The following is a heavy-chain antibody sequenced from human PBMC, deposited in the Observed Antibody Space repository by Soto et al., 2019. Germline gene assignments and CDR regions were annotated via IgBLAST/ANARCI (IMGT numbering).Heavy chain of an antibody. CDR1: GFTFRDYW. D-gene: IGHD6-19*01. CDR2: IRHDGSQK. Sequence: EVQVVESGGNLVQPGGSLRLSCAASGFTFRDYWMTWVRQAPGKGLEWLANIRHDGSQKYYVDSVKGRFTISRDNAKNSLFLQMDRLRAEDTAVYYCTRDISPRNGGVWYDAFEIWGQGTMVTVSS. CDR3: TRDISPRNGGVWYDAFEI. J-gene: IGHJ3*02. V-gene: IGHV3-7*01.